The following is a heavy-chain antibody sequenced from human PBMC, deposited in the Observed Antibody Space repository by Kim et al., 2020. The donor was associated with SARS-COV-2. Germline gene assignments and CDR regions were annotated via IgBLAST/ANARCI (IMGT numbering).Heavy chain of an antibody. CDR1: GYTFTSYA. CDR2: INTNTGNP. V-gene: IGHV7-4-1*02. D-gene: IGHD3-3*01. Sequence: ASVKVSCKASGYTFTSYAMNWVRQAPGQGLEWMGWINTNTGNPTYAQGFTGRFVFSLDTSVSTAYLQISSLKAEDTAVYYCARIFTIFGVVPTWESGMDVWGQGTTVTVSS. J-gene: IGHJ6*02. CDR3: ARIFTIFGVVPTWESGMDV.